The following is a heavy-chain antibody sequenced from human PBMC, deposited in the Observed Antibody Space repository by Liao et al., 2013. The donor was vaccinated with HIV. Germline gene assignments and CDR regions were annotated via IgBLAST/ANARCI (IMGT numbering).Heavy chain of an antibody. CDR1: GGSISSGDYY. V-gene: IGHV4-61*02. J-gene: IGHJ1*01. Sequence: QVQLQESGPGLVKPSQTLSLTCTVSGGSISSGDYYWSWIRQPAGKDWSGLGVSIPSGXTNYNPSLKSRVTMSVDTSKNQFSLKLSSVTAADTAVYYCARSHSSYYYDSSGYQKEYFQHWGQGTWSPSPQ. CDR2: SIPSGXT. CDR3: ARSHSSYYYDSSGYQKEYFQH. D-gene: IGHD3-22*01.